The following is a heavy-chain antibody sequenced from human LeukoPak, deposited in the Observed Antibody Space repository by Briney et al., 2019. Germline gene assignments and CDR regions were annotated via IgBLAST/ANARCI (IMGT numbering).Heavy chain of an antibody. CDR1: GFTVSSKY. D-gene: IGHD4-17*01. V-gene: IGHV3-66*04. J-gene: IGHJ4*02. Sequence: GGSLRLSCAASGFTVSSKYMSWVRQAPGKGLEWVSVIYSGGSTYYADSVKGRFTISRDNSKNTVYLQMNSLRAEDTAVYYCARRLRRNYFDYWGQGTLVTVSS. CDR2: IYSGGST. CDR3: ARRLRRNYFDY.